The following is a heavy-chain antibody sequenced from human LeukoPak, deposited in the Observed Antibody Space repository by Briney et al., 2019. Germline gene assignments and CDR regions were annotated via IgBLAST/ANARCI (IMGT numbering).Heavy chain of an antibody. J-gene: IGHJ6*02. V-gene: IGHV4-59*01. CDR2: IYYSGST. Sequence: SETLSLTCTVSGGSISSYYWSWIRQPPGKGLEWSGYIYYSGSTNYNPSLKSRVTISVDTSKNQFSLKLSSVTAADTAVYYCAREVGRTNYYYYGMDVWGQGTTVTVSS. D-gene: IGHD2-2*01. CDR3: AREVGRTNYYYYGMDV. CDR1: GGSISSYY.